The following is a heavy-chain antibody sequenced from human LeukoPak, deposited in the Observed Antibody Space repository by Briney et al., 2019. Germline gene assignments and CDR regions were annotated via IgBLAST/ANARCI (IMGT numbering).Heavy chain of an antibody. V-gene: IGHV3-53*04. J-gene: IGHJ6*02. CDR1: GFTVSSNY. CDR2: IYSGGST. CDR3: ARAYDSSGYYSYYYYGMDV. D-gene: IGHD3-22*01. Sequence: GGSLRLSCAASGFTVSSNYMSWVRQAPGKGPEWVSVIYSGGSTYYADSVKGRFTISRHNSKNTLYLQMNSLRAEDTAVYYCARAYDSSGYYSYYYYGMDVWGQGTTVTVSS.